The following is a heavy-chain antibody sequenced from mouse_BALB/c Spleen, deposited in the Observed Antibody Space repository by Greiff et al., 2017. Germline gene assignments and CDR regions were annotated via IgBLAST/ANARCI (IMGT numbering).Heavy chain of an antibody. CDR3: ASSYGSAMDY. Sequence: VQLQESGPGLVAPSQSLSITCTVSGFSLTSYGVHWVRQPPGKGLEWLGVIWAGGSTNYNSALMSRLSISKDNSKSQVSLKMNSLQTDDTAMYYCASSYGSAMDYWGQGTSVTVSS. D-gene: IGHD1-1*01. CDR1: GFSLTSYG. V-gene: IGHV2-9*02. J-gene: IGHJ4*01. CDR2: IWAGGST.